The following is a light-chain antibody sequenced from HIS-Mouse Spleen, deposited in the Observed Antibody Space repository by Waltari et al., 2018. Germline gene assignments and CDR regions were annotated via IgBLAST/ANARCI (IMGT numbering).Light chain of an antibody. CDR2: EVR. CDR3: SSYAGSNKV. V-gene: IGLV2-8*01. Sequence: QSALTQPPSASGSPGQSVTISCTGTSSDVGGYNYVSWYQQHPGKAPKLMLYEVRKRPSRVPDRFSGSKSGNPASLTVSGLQAEDEADYYCSSYAGSNKVFGGGTKLTVL. J-gene: IGLJ2*01. CDR1: SSDVGGYNY.